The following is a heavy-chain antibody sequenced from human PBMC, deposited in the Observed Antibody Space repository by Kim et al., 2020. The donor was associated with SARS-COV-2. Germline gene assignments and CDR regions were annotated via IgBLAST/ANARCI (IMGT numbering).Heavy chain of an antibody. CDR3: ARSPTYYHDSRSAKYYFDS. CDR1: GFTISSYA. Sequence: GGSLRLSCAASGFTISSYAMSWVRQAPGKGLEWVSVIYSGGVDMYYAEFVRGLFTTSRDTSKNTLYLQMNSLRAEDTAVYYCARSPTYYHDSRSAKYYFDSWGQGTLVTVSS. D-gene: IGHD3-22*01. J-gene: IGHJ4*02. CDR2: IYSGGVDM. V-gene: IGHV3-23*03.